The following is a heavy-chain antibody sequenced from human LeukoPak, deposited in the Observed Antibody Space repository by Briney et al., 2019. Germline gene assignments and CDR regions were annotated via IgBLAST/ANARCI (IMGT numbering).Heavy chain of an antibody. J-gene: IGHJ6*03. V-gene: IGHV1-46*01. CDR1: GYTFTSYY. Sequence: ASVKVSCKASGYTFTSYYMHWVRQAPGQGLEWMGIINLSGGSTSYAQKFQGRVTMTRDMSTCTVYMELSSLRSEDTAVYYCARAGAMVRGVYYYYYMDVWGKGTTVTVSS. D-gene: IGHD3-10*01. CDR2: INLSGGST. CDR3: ARAGAMVRGVYYYYYMDV.